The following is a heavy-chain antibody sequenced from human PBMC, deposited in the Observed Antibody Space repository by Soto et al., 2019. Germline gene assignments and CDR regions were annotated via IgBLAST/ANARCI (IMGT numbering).Heavy chain of an antibody. CDR3: AREDADSSADLLDP. Sequence: EVQLVESGGGLVQPGGSLRLSCAASGFTFSSYWMSWVRQAPGKGLEWVANIKQDGSEKYYVDSVKGRFTISRDNAKNSLYLQMNSLRAEEMAVYYCAREDADSSADLLDPWGQGTLVTVSS. CDR2: IKQDGSEK. V-gene: IGHV3-7*01. CDR1: GFTFSSYW. D-gene: IGHD6-19*01. J-gene: IGHJ5*02.